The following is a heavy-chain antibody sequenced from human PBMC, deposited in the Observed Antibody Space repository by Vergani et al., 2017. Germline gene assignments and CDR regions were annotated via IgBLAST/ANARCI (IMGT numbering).Heavy chain of an antibody. J-gene: IGHJ4*02. CDR1: GGSISSGGYS. CDR2: IYHSGST. D-gene: IGHD3-22*01. V-gene: IGHV4-30-2*01. CDR3: AGGHDSSGYYYAY. Sequence: QLQLQESGSGLVKPSQTLSLTCAVSGGSISSGGYSWSWIRQPPGKGLEWIGYIYHSGSTYYNPSLKSRVTISVDRSKNQFSLKLSSVTAADTAVYYCAGGHDSSGYYYAYWGQGTLVIVSS.